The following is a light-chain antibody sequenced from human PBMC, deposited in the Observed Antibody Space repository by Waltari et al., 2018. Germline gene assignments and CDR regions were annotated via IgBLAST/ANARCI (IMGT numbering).Light chain of an antibody. Sequence: SYVLPQPSSLSVAPGKPARITVGGSNIGSRPVTWNQQNPGQAPVLVFYYDSDRPSGIPERFSGSNSGNTATLTISRVEVGDEADYYCQVWDSSSDHWVFGGGTKLTVL. V-gene: IGLV3-21*04. CDR1: NIGSRP. J-gene: IGLJ3*02. CDR3: QVWDSSSDHWV. CDR2: YDS.